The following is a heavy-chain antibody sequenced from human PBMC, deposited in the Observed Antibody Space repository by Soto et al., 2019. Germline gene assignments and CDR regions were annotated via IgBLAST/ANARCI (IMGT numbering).Heavy chain of an antibody. CDR3: ARQNGDSSGYYFYAYYFDY. V-gene: IGHV4-59*01. J-gene: IGHJ4*02. CDR2: IYYSGST. Sequence: NPSETLSLTCTVSGGSISSYYWSWIRQPPGKGLEWIGYIYYSGSTNYNPSLKSRVTISVDTSKNQFSQKLSSVTAADTAVYYCARQNGDSSGYYFYAYYFDYWGQGTLVTVSS. CDR1: GGSISSYY. D-gene: IGHD3-22*01.